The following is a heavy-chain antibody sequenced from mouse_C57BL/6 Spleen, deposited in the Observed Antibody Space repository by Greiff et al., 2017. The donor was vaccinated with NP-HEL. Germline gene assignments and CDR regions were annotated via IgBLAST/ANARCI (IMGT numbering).Heavy chain of an antibody. CDR2: ISDGGSYT. Sequence: EVMLVESGGGLVKPGGSLKLSCAASGFTFSSYAMSWVRQTPEKRLEWVATISDGGSYTYYPDNVKGRFTISRDHAKNNLYLQMSHLKSEDTAMYYCARGGDWVDYWGQGTTLTVSS. J-gene: IGHJ2*01. CDR3: ARGGDWVDY. V-gene: IGHV5-4*03. D-gene: IGHD4-1*01. CDR1: GFTFSSYA.